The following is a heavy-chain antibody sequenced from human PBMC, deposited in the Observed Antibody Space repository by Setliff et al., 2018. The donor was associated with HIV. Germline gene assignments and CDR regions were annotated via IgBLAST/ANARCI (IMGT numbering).Heavy chain of an antibody. D-gene: IGHD3-10*01. CDR2: MYFSGNA. CDR3: ARDHEVRGVIPGSQGAFDI. J-gene: IGHJ3*02. Sequence: ASETLSLTCTVSGDSISSHYWSWIRQAPGEGLEWIGTMYFSGNARNSPSLKSRVTISLDTSKNQFSLKLSSVTAADTAVYYCARDHEVRGVIPGSQGAFDIWGQGTMVTVSS. CDR1: GDSISSHY. V-gene: IGHV4-59*11.